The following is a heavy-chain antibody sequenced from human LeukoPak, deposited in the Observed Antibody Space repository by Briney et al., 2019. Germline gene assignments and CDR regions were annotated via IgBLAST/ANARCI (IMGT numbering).Heavy chain of an antibody. CDR1: GFTFSSDA. D-gene: IGHD6-25*01. V-gene: IGHV3-23*01. CDR2: IRGSDSRT. J-gene: IGHJ4*02. CDR3: AKSGSRETVDY. Sequence: GGSLRLSCAASGFTFSSDAMSWVRQTPGKGLECVSTIRGSDSRTYYADSVKGRFTISRDNSTNTLYLQMNSLRAGDTAVSYCAKSGSRETVDYWGQGTLVTVSS.